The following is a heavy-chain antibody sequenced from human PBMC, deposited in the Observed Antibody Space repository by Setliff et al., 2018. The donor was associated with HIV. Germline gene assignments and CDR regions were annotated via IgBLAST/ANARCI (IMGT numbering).Heavy chain of an antibody. CDR3: AIIRVNGSPY. J-gene: IGHJ4*02. Sequence: LGESLKISCAASGFSFSDYYMTWVRQAPGRGLEWVSYITSSGTTTLYGDSMRGRFTASRDNAESSMYLQMNNLRAEDTAVYYCAIIRVNGSPYWGQGTPVTVSS. D-gene: IGHD3-10*01. V-gene: IGHV3-11*04. CDR2: ITSSGTTT. CDR1: GFSFSDYY.